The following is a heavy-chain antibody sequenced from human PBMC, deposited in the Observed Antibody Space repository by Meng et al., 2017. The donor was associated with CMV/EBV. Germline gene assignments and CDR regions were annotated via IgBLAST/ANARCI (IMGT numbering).Heavy chain of an antibody. J-gene: IGHJ4*02. D-gene: IGHD3-3*01. V-gene: IGHV3-21*01. CDR2: ISSSSSYI. Sequence: GESLKISCAASGFTFSSYSMNWVRQAPGKGLEWVSSISSSSSYIYYADSVKGRFTISRDNAENSLYLQMNSLRAEDTAVYYCARGNDFWSGPDDYWGQGTLVTVSS. CDR1: GFTFSSYS. CDR3: ARGNDFWSGPDDY.